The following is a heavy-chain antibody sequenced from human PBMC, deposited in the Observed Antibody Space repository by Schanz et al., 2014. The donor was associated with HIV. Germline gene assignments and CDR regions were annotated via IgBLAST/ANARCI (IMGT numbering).Heavy chain of an antibody. Sequence: QVQLVQSGAEVKKTGSPVKVSCKASGGTFSKYAISWVRQAPGQGLEWVGGIIPIFGTANYAPKFQGRVTITADESTSTAFLDLSSLKSEDTAVYFCARDHRLYTNSPRVYTMDVWGQGTAVTVSS. CDR3: ARDHRLYTNSPRVYTMDV. CDR1: GGTFSKYA. J-gene: IGHJ6*02. CDR2: IIPIFGTA. V-gene: IGHV1-69*01. D-gene: IGHD2-2*02.